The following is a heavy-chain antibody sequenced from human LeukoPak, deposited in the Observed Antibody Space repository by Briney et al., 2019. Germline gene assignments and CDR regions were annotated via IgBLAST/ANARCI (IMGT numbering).Heavy chain of an antibody. V-gene: IGHV1-2*02. D-gene: IGHD3-3*01. J-gene: IGHJ6*03. CDR2: INPNSGGT. CDR1: GYTFTSYD. Sequence: GASVKVSCKASGYTFTSYDINWVRQATGQGLEWMGWINPNSGGTNYAQKFQGRVTMTRDTSISTAYMELSRLRSDDTAVYYCARAPSLEPAYMDVWGKGTTVTVSS. CDR3: ARAPSLEPAYMDV.